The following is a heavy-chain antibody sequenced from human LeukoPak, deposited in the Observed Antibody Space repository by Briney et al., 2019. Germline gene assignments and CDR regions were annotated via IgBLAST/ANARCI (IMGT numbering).Heavy chain of an antibody. J-gene: IGHJ5*02. D-gene: IGHD3-3*01. V-gene: IGHV3-74*01. CDR1: GFTFNSYW. CDR2: IDEDGKTI. Sequence: QPGGSLRLSCAASGFTFNSYWMLWVRQAPGKGLVWVSRIDEDGKTIDYADSVKGRFTISRDNAKDTLYLQMSSLRDEDTAVYYCVSDLCGGDDQWGRGTLVTVSS. CDR3: VSDLCGGDDQ.